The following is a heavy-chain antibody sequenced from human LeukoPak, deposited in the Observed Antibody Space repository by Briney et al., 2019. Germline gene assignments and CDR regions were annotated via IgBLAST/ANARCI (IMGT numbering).Heavy chain of an antibody. J-gene: IGHJ4*02. D-gene: IGHD6-13*01. CDR3: ARSSSSWINYFDY. CDR2: INAGNGNT. CDR1: GYTFTSYA. Sequence: ASVKVSCKASGYTFTSYAMHWVRQAPGQRLEGMGWINAGNGNTKYSQKFQGRVTITRDTSASTAYMELSSLRSEDTAVYYCARSSSSWINYFDYWGQGTLVTVSS. V-gene: IGHV1-3*01.